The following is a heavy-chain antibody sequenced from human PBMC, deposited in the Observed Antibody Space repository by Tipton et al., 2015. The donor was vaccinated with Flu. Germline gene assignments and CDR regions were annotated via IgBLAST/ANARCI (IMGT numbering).Heavy chain of an antibody. V-gene: IGHV3-23*01. D-gene: IGHD7-27*01. CDR1: GFTFSTFW. CDR2: IGGSGDNT. Sequence: SLRLSCAASGFTFSTFWMDWVRQAPGKGLEWVSDIGGSGDNTHYADSVKGRFTISRDNSKNTLYLRMNSLRDEDTAIYYCAKDFNWGSTWGQGTLVTVSS. J-gene: IGHJ4*02. CDR3: AKDFNWGST.